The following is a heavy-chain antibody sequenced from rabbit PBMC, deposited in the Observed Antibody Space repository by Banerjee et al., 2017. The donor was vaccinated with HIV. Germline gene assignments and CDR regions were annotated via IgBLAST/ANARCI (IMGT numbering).Heavy chain of an antibody. CDR2: IYPGDGNT. V-gene: IGHV1S40*01. J-gene: IGHJ4*01. D-gene: IGHD1-1*01. Sequence: GKGLEWIACIYPGDGNTWYASWAKGRLTISKTSSTTVTLQMTSLTAADTATYFCARGGFTDYHFWGPGTLVTVS. CDR3: ARGGFTDYHF.